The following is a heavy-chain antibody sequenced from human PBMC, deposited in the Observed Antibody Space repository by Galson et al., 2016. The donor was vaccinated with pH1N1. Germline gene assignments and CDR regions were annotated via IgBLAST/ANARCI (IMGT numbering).Heavy chain of an antibody. V-gene: IGHV6-1*01. CDR1: GDSVSSNSAA. J-gene: IGHJ4*02. CDR3: ARDGIEAAGIRRDQYYFDY. Sequence: CAISGDSVSSNSAAWNWIRQSPSRGLEWLGRTYYRSKWYNDYAVSVKSRMTINSDTSKNQFSLQLNSVTPEDTAVYYCARDGIEAAGIRRDQYYFDYWGQGTLVTVSS. CDR2: TYYRSKWYN. D-gene: IGHD6-13*01.